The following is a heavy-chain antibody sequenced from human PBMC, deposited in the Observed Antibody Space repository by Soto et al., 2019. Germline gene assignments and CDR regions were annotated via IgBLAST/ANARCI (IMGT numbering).Heavy chain of an antibody. CDR3: ATGPYSGYDSRSFDY. Sequence: ASVKVSCKVSGYTLTELSMHWVRQAPGKGLEWMGGFDPEDGETIYAQKFQGRVTMTEDTSTDTAYMELSSLRSEDTAVYYCATGPYSGYDSRSFDYWGQGTLVTVSS. V-gene: IGHV1-24*01. J-gene: IGHJ4*02. D-gene: IGHD5-12*01. CDR1: GYTLTELS. CDR2: FDPEDGET.